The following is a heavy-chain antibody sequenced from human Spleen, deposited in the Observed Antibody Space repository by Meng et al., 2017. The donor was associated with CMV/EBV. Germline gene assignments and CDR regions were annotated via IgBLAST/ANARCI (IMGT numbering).Heavy chain of an antibody. V-gene: IGHV4-39*01. Sequence: GSLRLSCTVSGGSISSSSYYWGWIRQPPGKGLEWIGTIYYSGSTYYNVSLKSRVTISVDTSKNQFSLKLSSVTAADTAVYYCARHRDSSANYWGWFDPWGQGTLVTVSS. CDR1: GGSISSSSYY. J-gene: IGHJ5*02. D-gene: IGHD3-22*01. CDR2: IYYSGST. CDR3: ARHRDSSANYWGWFDP.